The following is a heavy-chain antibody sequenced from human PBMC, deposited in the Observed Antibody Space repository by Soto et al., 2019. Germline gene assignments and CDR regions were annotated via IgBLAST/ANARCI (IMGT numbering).Heavy chain of an antibody. Sequence: TGGSLRLSCAASGFTFSSYGMHWVRQAPGKGLEWVAVIWYGGSNKYYADSVKGRFTISRDNSKNTLYLQMNSLRAEDTAVYYCARDVRYCYGSGSYATLEVWGQGTPVTDS. CDR2: IWYGGSNK. CDR1: GFTFSSYG. V-gene: IGHV3-33*01. CDR3: ARDVRYCYGSGSYATLEV. D-gene: IGHD3-10*01. J-gene: IGHJ6*02.